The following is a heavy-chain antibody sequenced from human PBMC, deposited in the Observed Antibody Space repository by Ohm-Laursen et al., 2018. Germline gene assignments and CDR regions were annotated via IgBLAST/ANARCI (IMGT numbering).Heavy chain of an antibody. CDR1: GASIRSYY. Sequence: TLSLTCTVSGASIRSYYWSWIRQPPGKGLEWIGYIYYSGSTNYNPSLKSRVTISVDTSKNQFSLKLSSVTAADTAVYYCARDKSADYWGQGTLATVCS. V-gene: IGHV4-59*01. J-gene: IGHJ4*02. CDR3: ARDKSADY. CDR2: IYYSGST.